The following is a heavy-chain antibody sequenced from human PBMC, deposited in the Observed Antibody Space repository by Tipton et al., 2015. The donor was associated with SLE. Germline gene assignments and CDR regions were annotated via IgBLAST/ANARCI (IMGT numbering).Heavy chain of an antibody. D-gene: IGHD6-19*01. V-gene: IGHV4-59*01. CDR2: IYYSGST. CDR1: GGSISSYY. Sequence: TLSLTCTVAGGSISSYYWTWIRQPPGKGLEWIGYIYYSGSTNYNPSLKSQVTMSVDTSKNQFSLKLNSVSAADTAIYYCARDGGGGGWSFDYWGQGALVTVSS. J-gene: IGHJ4*02. CDR3: ARDGGGGGWSFDY.